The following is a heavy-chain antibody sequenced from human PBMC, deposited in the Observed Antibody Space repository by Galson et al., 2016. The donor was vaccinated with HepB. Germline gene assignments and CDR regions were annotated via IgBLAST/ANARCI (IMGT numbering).Heavy chain of an antibody. D-gene: IGHD2-21*01. V-gene: IGHV3-30*04. CDR1: GIIFNNYA. J-gene: IGHJ1*01. Sequence: SLRLSCAASGIIFNNYAMHWVRQAPGKVLEWVALISFDGTKKYYADSVEGRFTISRDNAKNTLYLQMNSLTPEDTAVYFCAREGEYCGGDCYSGYFQHWGQGTLVTVSS. CDR2: ISFDGTKK. CDR3: AREGEYCGGDCYSGYFQH.